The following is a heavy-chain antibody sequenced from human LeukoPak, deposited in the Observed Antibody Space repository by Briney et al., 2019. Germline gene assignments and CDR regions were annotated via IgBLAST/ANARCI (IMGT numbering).Heavy chain of an antibody. Sequence: PGGSLRLSCVASGFTFSSYAMSWVRQAPGKGLEWVSAISGSGGSTYYADSVKGRFTISRDNSKNTLYLQMNSLRAEDTAVYYCAKVRRSSGWYRGAFDIWGQGTMVTVSS. V-gene: IGHV3-23*01. J-gene: IGHJ3*02. D-gene: IGHD6-19*01. CDR2: ISGSGGST. CDR3: AKVRRSSGWYRGAFDI. CDR1: GFTFSSYA.